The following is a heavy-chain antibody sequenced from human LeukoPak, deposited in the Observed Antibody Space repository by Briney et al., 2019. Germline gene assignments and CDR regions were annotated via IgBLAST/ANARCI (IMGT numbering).Heavy chain of an antibody. D-gene: IGHD3-10*01. CDR1: GGSFSGYY. CDR3: ARRSYRGPESYPRS. Sequence: SETLSLTCAVYGGSFSGYYGSWVRQPPGKGLEWIGEINHSGSTSYNPSLKSRVTMPVDTSKNQISLKLTSVTAADTAVYYCARRSYRGPESYPRSWGQGALVTVSS. J-gene: IGHJ4*02. V-gene: IGHV4-34*01. CDR2: INHSGST.